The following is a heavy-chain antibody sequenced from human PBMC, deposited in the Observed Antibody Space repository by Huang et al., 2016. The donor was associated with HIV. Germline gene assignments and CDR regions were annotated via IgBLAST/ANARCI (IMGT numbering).Heavy chain of an antibody. V-gene: IGHV7-4-1*02. CDR3: ARVSNIFGGDYYYLDV. CDR1: GYSFTKYA. J-gene: IGHJ6*03. Sequence: QVQLVQSASELKKPGASVKISCKASGYSFTKYAMTWVRQATGQGLEWMVRIHTIRNDPAYDRDFTGRFVCSLDTSVSTALLQISNLKAEDSGVYYCARVSNIFGGDYYYLDVWGRGTAVTVSS. D-gene: IGHD3-3*02. CDR2: IHTIRNDP.